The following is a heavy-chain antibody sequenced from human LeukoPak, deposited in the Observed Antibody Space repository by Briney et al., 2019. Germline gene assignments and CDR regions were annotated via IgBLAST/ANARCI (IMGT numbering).Heavy chain of an antibody. CDR3: ARGAHKRDDYGGFFDY. V-gene: IGHV3-30*04. Sequence: GGSLRLSCAASGFTFSNYAMHWVRQAPGKGLEWVAVISYDGSKKDYADSEKGRITISRDNSKNTLYLQMNSLRAEDTAIYYCARGAHKRDDYGGFFDYWGQGTLVTVSS. J-gene: IGHJ4*02. CDR2: ISYDGSKK. CDR1: GFTFSNYA. D-gene: IGHD4-23*01.